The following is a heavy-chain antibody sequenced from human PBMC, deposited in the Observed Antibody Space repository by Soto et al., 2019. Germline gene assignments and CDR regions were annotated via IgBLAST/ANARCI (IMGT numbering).Heavy chain of an antibody. CDR3: ARDFAYFDS. V-gene: IGHV4-61*01. CDR2: VYHTGRT. J-gene: IGHJ4*02. Sequence: SETLSLTCTVSVGSFKSCNWSWIWIRQPPGKGLEWIGYVYHTGRTSYNPSLKSRVSISIDTSKNQFSLNLNSVTAADTAVYFCARDFAYFDSWGQGTLVTVSS. D-gene: IGHD3-3*01. CDR1: VGSFKSCNWS.